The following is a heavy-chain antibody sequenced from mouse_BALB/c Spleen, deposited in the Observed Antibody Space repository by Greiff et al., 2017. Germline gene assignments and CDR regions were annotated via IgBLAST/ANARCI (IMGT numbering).Heavy chain of an antibody. D-gene: IGHD4-1*01. Sequence: QVQLQQSDAELVKPGASVKISCKASGYTFTDHAIHWVKQKPEQGLEWIGYISPGNGDIKYNEKFKDKATLTADKSSSTVYMELSRLTSEDSAVYFCARHELGSSYWYFDVWGAGTTVTVSS. J-gene: IGHJ1*01. CDR2: ISPGNGDI. CDR1: GYTFTDHA. V-gene: IGHV1S53*02. CDR3: ARHELGSSYWYFDV.